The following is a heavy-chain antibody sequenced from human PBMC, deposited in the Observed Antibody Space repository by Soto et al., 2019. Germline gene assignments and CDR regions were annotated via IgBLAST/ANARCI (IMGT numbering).Heavy chain of an antibody. CDR3: ATRAPDILTGYHHDY. Sequence: QVQLQQWGAGLLKPSETLSLTCAVNGGSFSGYYWSWIRQPPGKGLEWIGEINHSGSTNYNPSLKSRVTISVDTSKNQFSLKLSSVTAADTAVYYCATRAPDILTGYHHDYWGQGTLVTVSS. V-gene: IGHV4-34*01. D-gene: IGHD3-9*01. CDR2: INHSGST. J-gene: IGHJ4*02. CDR1: GGSFSGYY.